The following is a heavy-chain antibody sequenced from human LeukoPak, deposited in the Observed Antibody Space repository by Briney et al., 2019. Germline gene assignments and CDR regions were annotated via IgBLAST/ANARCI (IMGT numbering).Heavy chain of an antibody. CDR3: ARQGYDILTGYIDAFDI. V-gene: IGHV4-59*08. CDR2: ISYSGST. D-gene: IGHD3-9*01. CDR1: GRSISSYN. J-gene: IGHJ3*02. Sequence: SQSLSLTCTVSGRSISSYNWSWIRQPPGKGLEWIVYISYSGSTNYNPPLKSRVTISIDTSKNQFSLKLRSVTAADTAICYCARQGYDILTGYIDAFDIWGQGTMVTVSS.